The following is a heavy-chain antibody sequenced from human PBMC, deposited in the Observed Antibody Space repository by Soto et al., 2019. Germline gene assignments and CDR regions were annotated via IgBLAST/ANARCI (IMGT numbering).Heavy chain of an antibody. Sequence: SETLSLTCAVSGGSISSGDYYWSWIRQPPGKGLEWIGYIYYSGSTYYNPSLKSRVTISVDTSKNQFSLKPSSVTAADTAVYYCARTHYSSSSNWFDPWGQGTLVTVSS. D-gene: IGHD6-6*01. V-gene: IGHV4-30-4*01. J-gene: IGHJ5*02. CDR3: ARTHYSSSSNWFDP. CDR1: GGSISSGDYY. CDR2: IYYSGST.